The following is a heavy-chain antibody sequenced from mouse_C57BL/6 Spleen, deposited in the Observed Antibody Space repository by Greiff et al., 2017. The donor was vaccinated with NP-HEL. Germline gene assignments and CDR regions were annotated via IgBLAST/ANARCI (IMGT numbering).Heavy chain of an antibody. CDR1: GFTFSSYA. CDR3: ARGQDYSNYQEYFGH. J-gene: IGHJ2*01. Sequence: EVKLVESGGGLVKPGGSLKLSCAASGFTFSSYAMSWVRQTPEKRLEWVATISDGGSYTYYPDNVKGRFTISRDNAKNNLYLQMSHLKSEDTAMYYLARGQDYSNYQEYFGHWGQGTTLTVSS. V-gene: IGHV5-4*03. D-gene: IGHD2-5*01. CDR2: ISDGGSYT.